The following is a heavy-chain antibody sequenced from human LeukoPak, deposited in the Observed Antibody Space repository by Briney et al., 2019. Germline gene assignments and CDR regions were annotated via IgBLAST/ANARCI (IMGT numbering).Heavy chain of an antibody. CDR1: GFTFSSYA. CDR3: AKAVGRISWSFDY. D-gene: IGHD6-13*01. V-gene: IGHV3-23*01. CDR2: ISGSGDST. Sequence: PGGSLRLSCAASGFTFSSYAMSWVRQAPGKGLEWVSAISGSGDSTYYADSVKGRFTISRDNSESTLYLQMDSLRGDDAAVYYCAKAVGRISWSFDYWGQGALVTVSS. J-gene: IGHJ4*02.